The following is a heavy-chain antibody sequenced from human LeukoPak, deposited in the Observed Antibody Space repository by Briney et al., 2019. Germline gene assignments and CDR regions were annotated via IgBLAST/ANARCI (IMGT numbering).Heavy chain of an antibody. CDR3: ARSPSPMTTVTTPYYFDY. CDR1: GGSISSYY. V-gene: IGHV4-59*08. Sequence: PSETLSLTCTVSGGSISSYYWSWIRQPPGKGLEWIGYIYYSGSTYYNPSLKSRVTISVDTSKNQFSLKLSSVTAADTAVYYCARSPSPMTTVTTPYYFDYWGQGTLVTVSS. J-gene: IGHJ4*02. CDR2: IYYSGST. D-gene: IGHD4-17*01.